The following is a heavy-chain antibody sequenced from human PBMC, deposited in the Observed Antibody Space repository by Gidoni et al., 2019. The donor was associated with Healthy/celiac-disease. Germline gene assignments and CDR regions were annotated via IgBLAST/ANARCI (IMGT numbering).Heavy chain of an antibody. J-gene: IGHJ6*03. V-gene: IGHV4-34*01. Sequence: QVQLQQWGAGLLKPSETLSLTCAVYGGSFSGYYWSWIRQPPGKGLEWIGEINHSGSTNYNPSLKSRVTISVDTSKNQFSLKLSSVTAADTAVYYCARGPRDRITGTRSRYYYYMDVWGKGTTVTVSS. CDR3: ARGPRDRITGTRSRYYYYMDV. CDR1: GGSFSGYY. CDR2: INHSGST. D-gene: IGHD1-7*01.